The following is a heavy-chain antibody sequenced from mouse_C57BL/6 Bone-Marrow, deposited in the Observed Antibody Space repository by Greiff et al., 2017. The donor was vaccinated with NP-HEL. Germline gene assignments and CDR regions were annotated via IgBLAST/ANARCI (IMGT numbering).Heavy chain of an antibody. CDR2: ISYDGSN. J-gene: IGHJ3*01. V-gene: IGHV3-6*01. Sequence: EVKLVESGPGLVKPSQSLSLTCSVTGYSITSGYYWNWIRQFPGNKLEWMGYISYDGSNNYNPSLKNRISITRDTSKNQFFLKLNSVTTEDTATYYCARDGESTMVTTRTWFAYWGQGTLVTVSA. D-gene: IGHD2-2*01. CDR3: ARDGESTMVTTRTWFAY. CDR1: GYSITSGYY.